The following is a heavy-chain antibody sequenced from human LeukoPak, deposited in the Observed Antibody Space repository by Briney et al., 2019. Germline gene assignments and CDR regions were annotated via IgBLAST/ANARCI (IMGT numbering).Heavy chain of an antibody. Sequence: SETLSLTCTVSGGSISSGGYYGSWIRQHPGKGLEWIGFIYYSGSTYYNPSLKSRVTISIDTSKNQFSLKLSSVTAADTAVYYCAWTDRSGFYFNYWGQGTLVTVSS. V-gene: IGHV4-31*03. D-gene: IGHD3-22*01. J-gene: IGHJ4*02. CDR1: GGSISSGGYY. CDR3: AWTDRSGFYFNY. CDR2: IYYSGST.